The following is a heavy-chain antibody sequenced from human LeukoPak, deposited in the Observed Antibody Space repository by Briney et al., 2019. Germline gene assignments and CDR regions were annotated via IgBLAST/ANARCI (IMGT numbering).Heavy chain of an antibody. CDR3: ARRVAAGGTCMGY. D-gene: IGHD6-13*01. J-gene: IGHJ4*02. Sequence: ASVKVSCKASGCSFTSDDINWVRQATGQGLEWMGWMNPNSGNTGSAQKFQGRVTMTRNTSISTAYMELSNLRSEDTAVYYCARRVAAGGTCMGYWGQGTLVTVSS. CDR2: MNPNSGNT. V-gene: IGHV1-8*01. CDR1: GCSFTSDD.